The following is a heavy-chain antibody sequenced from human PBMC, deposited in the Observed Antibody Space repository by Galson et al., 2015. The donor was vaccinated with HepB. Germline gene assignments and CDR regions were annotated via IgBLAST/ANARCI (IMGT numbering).Heavy chain of an antibody. CDR1: GDSVSSNSAA. CDR2: TYYRSKWYN. V-gene: IGHV6-1*01. Sequence: CAISGDSVSSNSAAWNWIRQSPSRGLEWLGRTYYRSKWYNDYAVSVKSRITINPDTSKNQFSLQLNSVTPEDTAVYYCARTGAYPAGLRIAVAGTGNYYYYGMDVWGQGTTVTVSS. CDR3: ARTGAYPAGLRIAVAGTGNYYYYGMDV. D-gene: IGHD6-19*01. J-gene: IGHJ6*02.